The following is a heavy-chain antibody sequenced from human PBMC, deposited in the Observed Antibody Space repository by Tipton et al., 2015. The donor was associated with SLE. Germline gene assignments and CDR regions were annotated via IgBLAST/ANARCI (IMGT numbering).Heavy chain of an antibody. J-gene: IGHJ4*02. CDR1: GGPISSYY. V-gene: IGHV4-4*08. CDR2: IYTSGST. D-gene: IGHD1-26*01. CDR3: ARLVSGSYSYFDY. Sequence: LRLSCTVSGGPISSYYWSWIRQPPGKGLEWIGYIYTSGSTNYNPSLKSRVTISVDTSKKQFSLKLSSVTAADTAVYYCARLVSGSYSYFDYWGQGTLVTVSS.